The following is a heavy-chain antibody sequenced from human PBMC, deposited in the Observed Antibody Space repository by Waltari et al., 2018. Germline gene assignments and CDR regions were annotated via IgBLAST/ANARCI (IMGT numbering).Heavy chain of an antibody. J-gene: IGHJ4*02. CDR1: GGSFSGSY. CDR3: ARHNTGWFGRLFDY. CDR2: INQWGST. D-gene: IGHD3-10*01. V-gene: IGHV4-34*01. Sequence: QVQLQQWGAGLLKPSETLSLTCAVYGGSFSGSYWSWIRQPPGKGRKWFREINQWGSTNDNPSLRSRVTISVDTSKNQFSLKLSSVTAADTAVYYCARHNTGWFGRLFDYWGQGTLVTVSS.